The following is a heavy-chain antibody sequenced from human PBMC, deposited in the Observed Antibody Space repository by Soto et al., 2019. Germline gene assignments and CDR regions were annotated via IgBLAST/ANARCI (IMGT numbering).Heavy chain of an antibody. CDR2: ISAYNGNT. CDR1: GYTFTSYG. Sequence: GASVKVSCKASGYTFTSYGISWVRQAPGQGLEWMGWISAYNGNTNYAQKLQGRVTMTTDTSTSTAYMELRSLRSDDTAVYYCARDPLLYSSGWPDAFDIWGQGTMVTVSS. D-gene: IGHD6-19*01. J-gene: IGHJ3*02. V-gene: IGHV1-18*01. CDR3: ARDPLLYSSGWPDAFDI.